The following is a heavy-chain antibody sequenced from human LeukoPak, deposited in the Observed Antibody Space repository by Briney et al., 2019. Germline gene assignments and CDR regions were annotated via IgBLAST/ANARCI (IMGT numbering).Heavy chain of an antibody. V-gene: IGHV1-18*01. D-gene: IGHD7-27*01. CDR2: ISAYNGNT. Sequence: ASVKVSCKASGYTFTNYDINWVRQATGQGLEWMGWISAYNGNTNYAQKLQGRVTMTTDTSTSTAYMELRSLRSDDTAVYYCASRSRLGIGDYYMDVWGKGTTVTVPS. CDR3: ASRSRLGIGDYYMDV. J-gene: IGHJ6*03. CDR1: GYTFTNYD.